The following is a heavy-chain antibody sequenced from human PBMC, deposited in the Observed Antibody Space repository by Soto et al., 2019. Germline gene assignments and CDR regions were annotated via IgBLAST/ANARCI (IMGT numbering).Heavy chain of an antibody. J-gene: IGHJ6*02. CDR2: IIPILGSA. CDR3: ARFKVGTTTDYYYGMDV. D-gene: IGHD1-26*01. V-gene: IGHV1-69*13. Sequence: SVKVSCKASGDTFSNDAICWVRQAPGQGLEWIGGIIPILGSANYAQKFQGRVTISADGSTNTANLELSSLRSEDTAVYYCARFKVGTTTDYYYGMDVWGQGTTVTVSS. CDR1: GDTFSNDA.